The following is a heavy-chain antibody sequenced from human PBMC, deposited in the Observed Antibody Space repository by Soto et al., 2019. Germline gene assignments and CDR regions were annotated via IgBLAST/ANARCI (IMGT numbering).Heavy chain of an antibody. D-gene: IGHD5-12*01. CDR2: IIPILGIA. V-gene: IGHV1-69*02. J-gene: IGHJ5*02. CDR1: GGTFSSYT. CDR3: ARGNGDGYEYPWFDP. Sequence: QVQLVQSGAEVKKPGSSVKVSCKASGGTFSSYTISWVRQAPGQGLEWMGRIIPILGIANYAQKFQGRVTITADKSTSTAYMELSSLRSEDTAVYYCARGNGDGYEYPWFDPWGQGTLVTVSS.